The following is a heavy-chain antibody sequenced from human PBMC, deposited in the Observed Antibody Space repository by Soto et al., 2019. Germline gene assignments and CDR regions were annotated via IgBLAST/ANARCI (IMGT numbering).Heavy chain of an antibody. CDR1: GFTFSSHA. V-gene: IGHV3-23*01. Sequence: EVQLLESGGGLVQPGGSLRLSCTTSGFTFSSHAFSWVRQAPGKGLEWVAAISGGRISPYYADFVKGRFTISRDNSKKTLNLQMNSLRVEDTAVYYCAKEEWVGNLQRLDYWGQGSLVTVSS. CDR2: ISGGRISP. CDR3: AKEEWVGNLQRLDY. J-gene: IGHJ4*02. D-gene: IGHD3-10*01.